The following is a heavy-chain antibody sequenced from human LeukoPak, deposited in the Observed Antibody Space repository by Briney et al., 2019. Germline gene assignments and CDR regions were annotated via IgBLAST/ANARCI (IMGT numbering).Heavy chain of an antibody. J-gene: IGHJ4*02. CDR3: ARRSYYYDSSCYLVLAPDVDY. V-gene: IGHV3-21*01. CDR1: GFTFSSYS. Sequence: GGSLRLSCAASGFTFSSYSMNWVRQAPGKGLEWVSSISSSSSYIYYADSVKGRFTISRDNAKNSLYLQMNSLRAEDTAVYYCARRSYYYDSSCYLVLAPDVDYWGQGTLVTVSS. D-gene: IGHD3-22*01. CDR2: ISSSSSYI.